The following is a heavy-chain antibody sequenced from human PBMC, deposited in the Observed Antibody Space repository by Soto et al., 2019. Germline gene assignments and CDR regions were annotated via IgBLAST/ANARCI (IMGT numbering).Heavy chain of an antibody. CDR3: ARVLYYGSGRYSPYGMDV. CDR1: GVSFNNNG. CDR2: VSPPFRTS. J-gene: IGHJ6*02. V-gene: IGHV1-69*01. D-gene: IGHD3-10*01. Sequence: QVQLVQSGAEVKKPGSSVKVSCKTSGVSFNNNGIGWVRQAPGHGLEWMGGVSPPFRTSHYARKFQGRVSITADESTGTGNMELSSLTSEDTAQYYCARVLYYGSGRYSPYGMDVWGQGTTVTVSS.